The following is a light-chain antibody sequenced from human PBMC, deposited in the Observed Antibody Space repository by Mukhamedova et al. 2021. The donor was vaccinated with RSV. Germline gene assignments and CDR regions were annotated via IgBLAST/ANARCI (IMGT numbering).Light chain of an antibody. CDR2: DVS. J-gene: IGLJ3*02. V-gene: IGLV2-14*03. Sequence: LMIYDVSNRPSGVSNRFSGSKSGNTASLTISGLQAEDEPAYYCSSYTSSSPWVFGGGTKLTVL. CDR3: SSYTSSSPWV.